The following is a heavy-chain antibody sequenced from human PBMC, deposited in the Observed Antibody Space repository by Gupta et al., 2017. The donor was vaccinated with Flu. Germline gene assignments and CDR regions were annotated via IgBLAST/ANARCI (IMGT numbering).Heavy chain of an antibody. CDR2: INPNSGGK. J-gene: IGHJ4*02. CDR1: GYTFTGYY. Sequence: QVQLVQSGAEVKKPGASVKVSCKASGYTFTGYYMHWVRQAPGQGLEWMGRINPNSGGKNYEKKFQGRVTMTRDTSISTAYMELSRLRSDDTAVYYCEREQQLVQGYWGQGTLVTVSS. D-gene: IGHD6-13*01. CDR3: EREQQLVQGY. V-gene: IGHV1-2*06.